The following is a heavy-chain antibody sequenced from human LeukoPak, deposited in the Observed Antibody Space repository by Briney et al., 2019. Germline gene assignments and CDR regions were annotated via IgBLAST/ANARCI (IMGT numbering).Heavy chain of an antibody. CDR2: ISGDGGST. D-gene: IGHD2-21*02. CDR3: AKEYCGGDCRAFDI. J-gene: IGHJ3*02. Sequence: GGSLRLSCAASGFTFDDYAMHWVRQAPGKGLEWVSLISGDGGSTYYADSVKGRFTISRDNSKNSLYLQMNSLRTEDIALYYCAKEYCGGDCRAFDIWGQGTMVTVSS. CDR1: GFTFDDYA. V-gene: IGHV3-43*02.